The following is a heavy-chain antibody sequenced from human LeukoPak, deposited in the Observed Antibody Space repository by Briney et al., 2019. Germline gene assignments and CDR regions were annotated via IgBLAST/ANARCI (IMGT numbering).Heavy chain of an antibody. J-gene: IGHJ4*02. CDR2: INSDGSST. V-gene: IGHV3-74*01. D-gene: IGHD6-13*01. CDR1: GFTFSSYG. Sequence: GGSLRLSCAASGFTFSSYGMSWVRQAPGKGLVWVSRINSDGSSTSYADSVKGRFTISRDNAKNTLYLQMNSLRAEDTAVYYCARVYSSSWRDYWGQGTLVTVSS. CDR3: ARVYSSSWRDY.